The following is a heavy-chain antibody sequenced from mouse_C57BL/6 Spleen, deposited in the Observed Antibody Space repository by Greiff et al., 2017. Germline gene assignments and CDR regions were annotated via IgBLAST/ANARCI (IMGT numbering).Heavy chain of an antibody. J-gene: IGHJ2*01. D-gene: IGHD1-3*01. Sequence: EVKLVESGGDLVKPGGSLKLSCAASGFTFSSYGMSWVRQTPDKRLEWVATISSGGSYTYYPDSVKGRFTISRDNAKNTLYLQMSSLKSEDTAMYYFARLPLPEWDYFDYWGQGTTLTGSS. CDR2: ISSGGSYT. CDR1: GFTFSSYG. CDR3: ARLPLPEWDYFDY. V-gene: IGHV5-6*02.